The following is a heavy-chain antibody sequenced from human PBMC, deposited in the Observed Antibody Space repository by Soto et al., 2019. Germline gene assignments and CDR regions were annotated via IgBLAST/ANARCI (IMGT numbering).Heavy chain of an antibody. J-gene: IGHJ6*02. CDR3: AKNGQTTYYYYGLDV. Sequence: QGQLVQSGGEVKKPGASVKVSCKASGYTFSIYGISWVRQAPGQGLEWMGWISGYNGDTNYAQKFQGRVTMTIDTATTTAYMELRGLTSDATAIYYCAKNGQTTYYYYGLDVWGQGTTVTVSS. CDR1: GYTFSIYG. D-gene: IGHD1-1*01. V-gene: IGHV1-18*01. CDR2: ISGYNGDT.